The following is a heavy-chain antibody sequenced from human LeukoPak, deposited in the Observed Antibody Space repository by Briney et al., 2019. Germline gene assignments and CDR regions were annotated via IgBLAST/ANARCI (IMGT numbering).Heavy chain of an antibody. CDR1: GYTFTDNF. Sequence: ASVKVSCKASGYTFTDNFMHWVRQAPGQGLEWMGWINPNSGGTNYAQKFQGRVTMTRDTSISTAYMELSRLRSDDTAVYYCARDRTLSDAFDIWGQGTMVTVSS. J-gene: IGHJ3*02. V-gene: IGHV1-2*02. CDR2: INPNSGGT. CDR3: ARDRTLSDAFDI.